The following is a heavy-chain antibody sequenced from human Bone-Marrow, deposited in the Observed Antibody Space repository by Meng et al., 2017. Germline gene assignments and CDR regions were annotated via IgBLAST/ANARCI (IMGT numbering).Heavy chain of an antibody. V-gene: IGHV3-21*01. CDR1: GFTFSSYE. CDR3: ASSSYGPIPDDY. D-gene: IGHD5-18*01. CDR2: ISSSSSYI. Sequence: GGSLRLSCAASGFTFSSYEMNWVRQAPGKGLEWVSSISSSSSYIYYADSVKGRFTISRDNAKNSLYLQMNSLRAEDTAVYYCASSSYGPIPDDYWGQGTLVTVSS. J-gene: IGHJ4*02.